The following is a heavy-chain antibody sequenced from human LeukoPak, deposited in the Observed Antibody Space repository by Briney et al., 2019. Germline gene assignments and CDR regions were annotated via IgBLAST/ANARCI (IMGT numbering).Heavy chain of an antibody. D-gene: IGHD5-24*01. CDR2: MNPNSGNT. Sequence: ASVKVSCKASGYAFTSYDINWVRQATGQGLEWMGWMNPNSGNTGYAQKFQGRVTMTRNTSISTAYMELSGLRSEDTAVYYCARGKDGYNRYDYWGQGTLVTVSS. CDR1: GYAFTSYD. J-gene: IGHJ4*02. CDR3: ARGKDGYNRYDY. V-gene: IGHV1-8*01.